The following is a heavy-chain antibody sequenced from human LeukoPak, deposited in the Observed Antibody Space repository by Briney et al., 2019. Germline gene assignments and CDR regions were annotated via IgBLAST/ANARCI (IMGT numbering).Heavy chain of an antibody. D-gene: IGHD2-2*01. Sequence: PGGSLRLSCAASGFTFSDYYMSWIRQAPGKGLEWVSYISSSGSTIYYADSVKGRFTISRDNSKNTLYLQMNSLRAEDTAVYYCARRIVVPPAGFDPWGQGTLVTVSS. V-gene: IGHV3-11*04. CDR3: ARRIVVPPAGFDP. CDR1: GFTFSDYY. J-gene: IGHJ5*02. CDR2: ISSSGSTI.